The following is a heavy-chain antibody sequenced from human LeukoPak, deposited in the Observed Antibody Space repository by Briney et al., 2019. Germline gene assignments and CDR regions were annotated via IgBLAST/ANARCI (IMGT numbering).Heavy chain of an antibody. Sequence: GGSLRLSCAASGFTFSSYAMSWVRQAPGKGLEWLAFIRSDKSDTYYADSVKGRFTISRDNSKNTLYLQMSSLRVEDTAVFYCVNGESFYGDYGFDYWGQGTLVTVSS. J-gene: IGHJ4*02. CDR1: GFTFSSYA. D-gene: IGHD4-17*01. V-gene: IGHV3-30*02. CDR3: VNGESFYGDYGFDY. CDR2: IRSDKSDT.